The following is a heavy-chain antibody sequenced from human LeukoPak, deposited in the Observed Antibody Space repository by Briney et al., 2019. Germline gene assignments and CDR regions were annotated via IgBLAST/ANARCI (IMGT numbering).Heavy chain of an antibody. J-gene: IGHJ4*02. Sequence: PGGSLRLSCAASGFTFSDYYMSWIRQAPGKGLEWVANIDQDGSDKLYVDSVKGRFTISRDNAKNSLYLQLNSLRAEDTAMYYCVRDQGAAGDYWGQGTLVFVSS. CDR2: IDQDGSDK. V-gene: IGHV3-7*01. D-gene: IGHD6-13*01. CDR1: GFTFSDYY. CDR3: VRDQGAAGDY.